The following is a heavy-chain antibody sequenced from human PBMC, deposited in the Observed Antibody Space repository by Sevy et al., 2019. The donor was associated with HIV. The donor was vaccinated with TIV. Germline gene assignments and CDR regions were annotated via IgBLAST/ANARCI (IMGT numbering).Heavy chain of an antibody. D-gene: IGHD3-22*01. CDR2: INPNSGGT. Sequence: ASVKVSCKASGYTFTGYYMHWVRQAPGQGLEWMGWINPNSGGTNYAQKFQGRVTMTRDTSISTAYMELSRLRSDDTAVYYCAGVPTMIVVVQGDLNAFDIWGQGTMVTVSS. CDR3: AGVPTMIVVVQGDLNAFDI. CDR1: GYTFTGYY. J-gene: IGHJ3*02. V-gene: IGHV1-2*02.